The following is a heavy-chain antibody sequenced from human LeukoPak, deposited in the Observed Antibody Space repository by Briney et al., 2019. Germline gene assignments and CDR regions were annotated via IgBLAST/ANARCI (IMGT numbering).Heavy chain of an antibody. J-gene: IGHJ4*02. V-gene: IGHV3-48*02. CDR2: ISTGNTII. CDR1: GFTFSSYS. D-gene: IGHD3-16*01. CDR3: ARDWAYSFDY. Sequence: GGSLRLSCAASGFTFSSYSMSWVRHAPGKGLEWISYISTGNTIIYYADSVKGRFIISRDNAKDSLYLQMNSLRDEDTALYYCARDWAYSFDYWGQGTLVTVSS.